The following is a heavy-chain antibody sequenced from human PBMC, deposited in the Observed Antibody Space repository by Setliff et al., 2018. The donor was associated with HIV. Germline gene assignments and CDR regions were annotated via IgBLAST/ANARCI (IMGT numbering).Heavy chain of an antibody. J-gene: IGHJ3*02. CDR3: ARGRYDSSGYPGAFDI. Sequence: SETLSLTCTVSGGSISSYYWSWIRQPPGKGLEWIGYIYTSGSTNYNPSLKSRVTISVDTSKNQFSLKLSSVTAADTAVYYCARGRYDSSGYPGAFDIWGQGTMVTVSS. CDR2: IYTSGST. CDR1: GGSISSYY. D-gene: IGHD3-22*01. V-gene: IGHV4-4*08.